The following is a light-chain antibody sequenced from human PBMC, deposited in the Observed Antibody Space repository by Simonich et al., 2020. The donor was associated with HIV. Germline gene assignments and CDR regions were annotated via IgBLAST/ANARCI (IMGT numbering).Light chain of an antibody. CDR2: KDS. Sequence: SYELTQPPSVSVSPGQTARITCSGDALPKQYAYWYQQKPGQAPVLVIYKDSERPSGFPERFSGSSSGKTVTLTISGVQAEDEADYYCQSADSSGTVVFGGGTKLTVL. CDR3: QSADSSGTVV. V-gene: IGLV3-25*03. J-gene: IGLJ2*01. CDR1: ALPKQY.